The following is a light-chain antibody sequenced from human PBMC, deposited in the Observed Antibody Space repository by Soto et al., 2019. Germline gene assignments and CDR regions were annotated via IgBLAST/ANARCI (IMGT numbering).Light chain of an antibody. CDR2: DAS. J-gene: IGKJ3*01. CDR1: QSISRS. Sequence: TQSPDTLSLSPGERATLSCRASQSISRSLAWYQQKSGKAPKLLIYDASSLESGVPSRFSGSGFGTEFTLTISGLQPDDFATYYCQQYQSYFLTFGPGTTVDMK. V-gene: IGKV1-5*01. CDR3: QQYQSYFLT.